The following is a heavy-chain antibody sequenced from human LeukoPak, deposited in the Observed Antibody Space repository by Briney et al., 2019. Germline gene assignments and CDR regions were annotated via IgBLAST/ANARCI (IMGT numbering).Heavy chain of an antibody. J-gene: IGHJ3*02. CDR1: GGSISSYY. Sequence: PSETLSLTCTVSGGSISSYYWSWIRQTAGKGLAWSGRVYTSGSTNYNPSLKSRVTMSVDTSKNQFSLKLSSVTAADTAVYYCARRRKVPAPRAGDAFDIWGQGTMVTVSS. D-gene: IGHD2-21*02. V-gene: IGHV4-4*07. CDR2: VYTSGST. CDR3: ARRRKVPAPRAGDAFDI.